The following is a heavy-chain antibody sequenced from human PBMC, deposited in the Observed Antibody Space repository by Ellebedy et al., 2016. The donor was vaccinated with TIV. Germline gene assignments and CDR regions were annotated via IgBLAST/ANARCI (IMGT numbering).Heavy chain of an antibody. Sequence: AASVKVSCKASGYTFINYGVRWVRQAPGQGLEWMGWISAYNGNTNYAQNLQGRVTMTRDTSTSTAFMDLRSLRSDDTAVYYCARVSGSYEKASSRAYFDYWGQGTLVTVSS. CDR3: ARVSGSYEKASSRAYFDY. V-gene: IGHV1-18*01. J-gene: IGHJ4*02. D-gene: IGHD1-26*01. CDR1: GYTFINYG. CDR2: ISAYNGNT.